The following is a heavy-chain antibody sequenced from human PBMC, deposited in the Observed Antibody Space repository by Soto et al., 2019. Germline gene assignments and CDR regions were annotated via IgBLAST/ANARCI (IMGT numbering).Heavy chain of an antibody. CDR3: TTDLPFGDAPYYYYGMDV. V-gene: IGHV3-15*07. CDR2: IKSKTDGGTT. CDR1: GFTFSNAW. Sequence: EVQLVESGGGLVKPGGSLRLSCAASGFTFSNAWMNWVRQAPGKGLEWVGRIKSKTDGGTTDYAAPVKGRFTISRDDSKNTLYLQMNSLKTEDTAVYYCTTDLPFGDAPYYYYGMDVWGQGTTVTVSS. J-gene: IGHJ6*02. D-gene: IGHD3-10*01.